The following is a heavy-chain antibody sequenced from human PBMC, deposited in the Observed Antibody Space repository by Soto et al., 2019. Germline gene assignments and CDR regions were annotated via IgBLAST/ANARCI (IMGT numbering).Heavy chain of an antibody. Sequence: QVQLQESGPGLVKPPQTLSLTCNVSGESISSGGYYWSWIRHHPRKGLEWIGYIYDSESAYYNPSLKRRVTISMDTSKNHFAMRLSSVTDADTAVYYCARASSSSSAADYWGQGTLVTVSS. D-gene: IGHD6-6*01. V-gene: IGHV4-31*03. J-gene: IGHJ4*02. CDR1: GESISSGGYY. CDR2: IYDSESA. CDR3: ARASSSSSAADY.